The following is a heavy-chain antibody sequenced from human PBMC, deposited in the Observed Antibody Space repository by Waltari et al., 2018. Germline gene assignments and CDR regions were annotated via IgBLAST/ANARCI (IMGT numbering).Heavy chain of an antibody. V-gene: IGHV3-48*03. CDR2: ISSSGSTI. Sequence: EVQLVESGGGLVQPGGSLRLSCAASGFTFSSDEMNWVRHAPGTGLEWVSYISSSGSTIYYADSVKGRFTISRDNAKNSLYLQMNSLRAEDTAVYYCARDRAYGDYEHAFDIWGQGTMVTVSS. CDR1: GFTFSSDE. CDR3: ARDRAYGDYEHAFDI. J-gene: IGHJ3*02. D-gene: IGHD4-17*01.